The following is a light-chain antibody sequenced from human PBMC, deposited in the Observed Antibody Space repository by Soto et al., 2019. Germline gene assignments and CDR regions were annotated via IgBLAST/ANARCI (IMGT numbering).Light chain of an antibody. V-gene: IGKV3-20*01. CDR1: ESAGSN. CDR3: QHYVGSPT. CDR2: TTS. J-gene: IGKJ1*01. Sequence: EVVMTQSPATLSVSTGERATFSCRAIESAGSNLACYQQKPGQAPSLLIYTTSSRATGIPDRISGSGSGTDFTLTITRVEPEDSAMYYCQHYVGSPTFGQGTKVDIK.